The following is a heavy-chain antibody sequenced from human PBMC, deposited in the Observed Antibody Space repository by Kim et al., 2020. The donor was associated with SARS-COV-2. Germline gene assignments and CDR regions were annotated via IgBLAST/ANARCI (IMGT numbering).Heavy chain of an antibody. CDR3: ARDFRVVYNFWQQLVGEAYYYYGMDV. CDR2: IKQDGSEK. J-gene: IGHJ6*02. D-gene: IGHD6-13*01. CDR1: GFTFSSYW. V-gene: IGHV3-7*03. Sequence: GGSLRLSCAASGFTFSSYWMSWVRQAPGKGLEWVANIKQDGSEKYYVDSVKGRFTISRDNAKNSLYLQMNSLRAEDTAVYYCARDFRVVYNFWQQLVGEAYYYYGMDVWGQGTTVTVSS.